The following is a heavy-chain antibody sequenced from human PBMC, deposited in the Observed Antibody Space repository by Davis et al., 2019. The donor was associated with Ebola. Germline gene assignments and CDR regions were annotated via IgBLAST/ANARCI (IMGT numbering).Heavy chain of an antibody. CDR2: HGTSGDT. CDR1: GFIFRSYV. CDR3: AKDTSNIWFDV. J-gene: IGHJ3*01. V-gene: IGHV3-23*01. Sequence: GESLKISCAASGFIFRSYVMSWVRQAPGKGLEWVSTHGTSGDTYYADSVKGRFTISRDNSKNTLHLKMNSLRVEDTVIYYCAKDTSNIWFDVWGQGTMVTVSS. D-gene: IGHD2-2*01.